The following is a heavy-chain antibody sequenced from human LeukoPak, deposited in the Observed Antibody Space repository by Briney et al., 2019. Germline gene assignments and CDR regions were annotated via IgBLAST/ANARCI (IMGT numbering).Heavy chain of an antibody. CDR2: ISGSGGST. CDR1: GFTFSSYA. V-gene: IGHV3-23*01. CDR3: AKDRIVVVVAAGSFDY. J-gene: IGHJ4*02. Sequence: GGSLRLSCAASGFTFSSYAMSWARQAPGKGLEWVSAISGSGGSTYYADSVKGRFTISRDNSKNTLYLQMNSLRAEDTAVYYCAKDRIVVVVAAGSFDYWGQGTLVTVSS. D-gene: IGHD2-15*01.